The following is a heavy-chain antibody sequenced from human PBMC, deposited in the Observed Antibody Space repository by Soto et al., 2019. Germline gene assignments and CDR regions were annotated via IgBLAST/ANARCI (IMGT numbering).Heavy chain of an antibody. CDR3: AKDGGGSSHNFDY. CDR2: IGGSGART. D-gene: IGHD2-15*01. J-gene: IGHJ4*02. V-gene: IGHV3-23*01. CDR1: GCTFSNYA. Sequence: EVQLLESGGGLVQPGGSLRLSCAASGCTFSNYAMNWVRQAPGKGLEWVSGIGGSGARTYYADSVKGRFTISRDNSKNTLYLQMNSLRAEDTAVYYCAKDGGGSSHNFDYWGQGTLVTVSS.